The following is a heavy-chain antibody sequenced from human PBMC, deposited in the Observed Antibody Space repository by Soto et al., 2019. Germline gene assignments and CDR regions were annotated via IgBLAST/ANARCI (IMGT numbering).Heavy chain of an antibody. CDR3: TTDLSPPEGPSYPIDY. J-gene: IGHJ4*02. CDR1: GFTFNNAW. V-gene: IGHV3-15*01. Sequence: EVQLVESRGGLVKPGGSLRLSCVISGFTFNNAWMNWVRQAPGKGLEWVGRMKNNGATDYAAPVRGRFTISRDDSRDTLYLQMNNLETEDTAVYYCTTDLSPPEGPSYPIDYWGQGTLVTVSS. CDR2: MKNNGAT. D-gene: IGHD1-26*01.